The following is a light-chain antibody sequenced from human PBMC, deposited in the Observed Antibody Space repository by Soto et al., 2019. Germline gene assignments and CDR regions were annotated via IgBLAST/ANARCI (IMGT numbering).Light chain of an antibody. CDR2: RNN. J-gene: IGLJ2*01. Sequence: QSVLTQPPSASVTPGQRVTISCSGSSSNIGSNYVYWYQQLPGTAPKLLIYRNNQRPSGVPDRFSGSKSGTSASLAISGLRSEDEADYYCAAWDDSLSALFGGGTKLTVL. CDR1: SSNIGSNY. V-gene: IGLV1-47*01. CDR3: AAWDDSLSAL.